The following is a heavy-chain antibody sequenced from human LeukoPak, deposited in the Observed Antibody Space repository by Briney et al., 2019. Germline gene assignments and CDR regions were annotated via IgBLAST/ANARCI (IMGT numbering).Heavy chain of an antibody. Sequence: PGGSLRLSCAASGFTFSDAWMKWLRQAPGKGLEWVGRIKSKVHGGTLEYAAPVKGRFTISRDDSENTLHLQMSSLTTEDTAVYYCATDRDSTHLNYWGQGTLVAVSS. D-gene: IGHD5-24*01. V-gene: IGHV3-15*01. J-gene: IGHJ4*02. CDR2: IKSKVHGGTL. CDR1: GFTFSDAW. CDR3: ATDRDSTHLNY.